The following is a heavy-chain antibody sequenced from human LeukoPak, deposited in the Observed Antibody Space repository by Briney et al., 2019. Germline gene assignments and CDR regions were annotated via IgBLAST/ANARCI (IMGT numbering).Heavy chain of an antibody. V-gene: IGHV1-18*01. CDR3: ARSLSGSRFNDAFDI. J-gene: IGHJ3*02. Sequence: ASVKVSCKASGYTFTSYGITWVRQAPGQGLEWMGWISAYNGYTYYAQNLQVRVTMTTDTSTSTAYMELRSLRSDDTAVYYCARSLSGSRFNDAFDIWGQGTVVTVSS. CDR1: GYTFTSYG. D-gene: IGHD2-15*01. CDR2: ISAYNGYT.